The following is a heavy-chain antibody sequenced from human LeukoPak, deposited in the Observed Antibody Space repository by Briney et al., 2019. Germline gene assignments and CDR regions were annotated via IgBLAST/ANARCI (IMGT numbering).Heavy chain of an antibody. CDR1: GGSISSYY. D-gene: IGHD3-22*01. V-gene: IGHV4-59*01. J-gene: IGHJ4*02. Sequence: PSETLSLTCTVSGGSISSYYWSWIRQPPGKGLEWIGYIYYSGSTNYNPSLKSRVTISLEASKNQFSLKLSSVTAADTAVYFCARGVDYYDASGYYSLFHHWGQGTLVTVSS. CDR3: ARGVDYYDASGYYSLFHH. CDR2: IYYSGST.